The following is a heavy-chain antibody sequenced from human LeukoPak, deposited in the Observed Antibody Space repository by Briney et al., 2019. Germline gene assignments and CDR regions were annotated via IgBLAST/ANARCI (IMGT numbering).Heavy chain of an antibody. V-gene: IGHV4-34*01. D-gene: IGHD6-13*01. CDR2: INHSGST. J-gene: IGHJ5*02. Sequence: SETLSLTCAVYGGSFSGYYWSWIRQPPGKGLEWIGEINHSGSTNYNPSLKSRVTISVDTSKNQFSLKLSSVTAADTAVYYCARGARSSSSWRLGNWFDPWGQGTLVTVSS. CDR3: ARGARSSSSWRLGNWFDP. CDR1: GGSFSGYY.